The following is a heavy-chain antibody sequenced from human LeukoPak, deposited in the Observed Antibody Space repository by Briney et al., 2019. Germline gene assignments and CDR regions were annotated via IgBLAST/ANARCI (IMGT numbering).Heavy chain of an antibody. CDR2: IIPIFGTA. CDR1: GGTFSSYA. Sequence: SVKVSCKASGGTFSSYAISWVRQAPGQGLEWMGGIIPIFGTANYAQKFQGRVTITADESTSTAYMELSSLRSEDTAVYYCAREEAAMEPNYYYGMDVWGQGTTVTVSS. CDR3: AREEAAMEPNYYYGMDV. J-gene: IGHJ6*02. D-gene: IGHD5-18*01. V-gene: IGHV1-69*13.